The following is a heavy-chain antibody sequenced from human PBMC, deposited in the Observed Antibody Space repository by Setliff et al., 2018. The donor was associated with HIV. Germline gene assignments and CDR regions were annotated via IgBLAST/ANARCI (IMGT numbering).Heavy chain of an antibody. CDR1: GGSFSGYY. CDR3: ARHYGGNLDAFDI. Sequence: SETLSLTCAVYGGSFSGYYWSWIRQPPGKGLEWIGCIYYSGSTYYNPSLKSRVTISVDTSKNQFSLKLSSVTAADTAVFYCARHYGGNLDAFDIWGLGTMVTVSS. V-gene: IGHV4-34*01. CDR2: IYYSGST. D-gene: IGHD4-17*01. J-gene: IGHJ3*02.